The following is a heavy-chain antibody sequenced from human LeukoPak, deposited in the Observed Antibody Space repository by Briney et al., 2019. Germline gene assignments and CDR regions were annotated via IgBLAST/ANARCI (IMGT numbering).Heavy chain of an antibody. J-gene: IGHJ4*02. D-gene: IGHD5-24*01. CDR1: GFTFSSYV. Sequence: GGSLRLSCAASGFTFSSYVMSWVRQAPGKGLEWVSSISNSGGSTYYADSVKGRFTISRDNSKNTLYLQMNSLRAEDTAVYYCAKINVENADYFDYWGQGTLVTVSS. V-gene: IGHV3-23*01. CDR3: AKINVENADYFDY. CDR2: ISNSGGST.